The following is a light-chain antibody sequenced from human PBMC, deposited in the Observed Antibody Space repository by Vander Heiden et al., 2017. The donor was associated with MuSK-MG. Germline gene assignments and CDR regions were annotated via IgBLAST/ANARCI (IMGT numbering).Light chain of an antibody. V-gene: IGKV1-39*01. CDR1: QSISSY. CDR2: AAS. Sequence: DIQMTQSPSSLSASVGDRVTITCRASQSISSYLNWYQQKPGKAPKLLIYAASSLQSGVPSTFSGSGSGTDFTLTIISLQPEDFATYYCQQSYSTPQTFGQGTKLDIK. J-gene: IGKJ2*01. CDR3: QQSYSTPQT.